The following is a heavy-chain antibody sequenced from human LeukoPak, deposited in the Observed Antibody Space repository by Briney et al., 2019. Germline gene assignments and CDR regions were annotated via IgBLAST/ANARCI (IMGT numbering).Heavy chain of an antibody. D-gene: IGHD3-9*01. CDR3: ARRHYDILTGLHNWFDP. Sequence: SETLSLTCAVYGGSFSDYYWSWIRQPPGKGLEWIGEINHSGSTNYNPSLKSRVTISVDTSKNQFSLKLSSVTAADTAVYYCARRHYDILTGLHNWFDPWGQGTLVTVSS. CDR2: INHSGST. J-gene: IGHJ5*02. V-gene: IGHV4-34*01. CDR1: GGSFSDYY.